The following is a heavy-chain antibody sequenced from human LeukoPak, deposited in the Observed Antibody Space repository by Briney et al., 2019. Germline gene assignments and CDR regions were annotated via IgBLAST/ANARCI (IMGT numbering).Heavy chain of an antibody. CDR2: IYYSGST. V-gene: IGHV4-59*01. CDR3: ARTGPGGDYFDY. CDR1: GGSISNYY. D-gene: IGHD3-16*01. J-gene: IGHJ4*02. Sequence: PSETLSLSCTVSGGSISNYYWNWIRQPPGKGLEWIGYIYYSGSTNYNPSLKSRVTISVDTSKNQFSLKLSSVTAADTAVYYCARTGPGGDYFDYWGQGTLVTVSS.